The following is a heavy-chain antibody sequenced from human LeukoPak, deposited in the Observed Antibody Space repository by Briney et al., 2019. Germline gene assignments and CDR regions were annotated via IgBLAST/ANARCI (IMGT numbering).Heavy chain of an antibody. J-gene: IGHJ3*02. CDR1: GYTFTSYY. V-gene: IGHV1-2*02. Sequence: ASVKVSCKASGYTFTSYYMHWVRQAPGQGLEWMGWINPNSGGTNYAQKFQGRVTMTRDTSISTAYMELSRLRSDDTAVYYCAGTIVVVITTPWAFDIWGQGTMVTVSS. CDR3: AGTIVVVITTPWAFDI. CDR2: INPNSGGT. D-gene: IGHD3-22*01.